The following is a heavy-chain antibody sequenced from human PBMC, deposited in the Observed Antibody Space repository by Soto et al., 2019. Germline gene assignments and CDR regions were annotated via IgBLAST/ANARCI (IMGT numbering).Heavy chain of an antibody. CDR3: ATVDYYDSSGYYSY. V-gene: IGHV1-24*01. CDR1: GYTLTELS. Sequence: ASVKVSCKVSGYTLTELSMHWVRQAPGKGLEWMGGFDPEDGETVYAQKFQGRVTMTEDTSTDTAYMELSSLRSEDTAVYYCATVDYYDSSGYYSYWGQGTLVTVSS. J-gene: IGHJ4*02. CDR2: FDPEDGET. D-gene: IGHD3-22*01.